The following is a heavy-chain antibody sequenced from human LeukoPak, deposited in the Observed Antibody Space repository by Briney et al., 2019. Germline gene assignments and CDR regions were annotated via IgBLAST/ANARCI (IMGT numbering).Heavy chain of an antibody. CDR2: INSDGTLM. D-gene: IGHD3-10*01. Sequence: GGSLRLSCAASGFTFSSYWMHWVRQAPGKGLVWVSRINSDGTLMSYADSVKGRFTISRDNAKNTLYLQMNSLRAEDTAVYYCAGVGGESPRWFDPWGQGALVTVSS. CDR1: GFTFSSYW. V-gene: IGHV3-74*01. CDR3: AGVGGESPRWFDP. J-gene: IGHJ5*02.